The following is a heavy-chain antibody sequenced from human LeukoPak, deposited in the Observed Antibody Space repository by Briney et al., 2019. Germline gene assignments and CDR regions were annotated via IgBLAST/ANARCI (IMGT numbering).Heavy chain of an antibody. D-gene: IGHD6-19*01. CDR1: GFTFSNAW. J-gene: IGHJ4*02. Sequence: GGSLRLSCAASGFTFSNAWMSWVRQAPGKGLEWVGRIKSKTDGGTTDYAAPVKGRFTISRDDSKNTLYLQLNSLKTEDTAVYYCTNLYNSYWSRTGAGGQGTLVTVSS. V-gene: IGHV3-15*01. CDR3: TNLYNSYWSRTGA. CDR2: IKSKTDGGTT.